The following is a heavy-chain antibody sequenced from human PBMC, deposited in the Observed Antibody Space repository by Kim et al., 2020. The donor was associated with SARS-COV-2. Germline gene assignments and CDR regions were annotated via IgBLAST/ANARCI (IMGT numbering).Heavy chain of an antibody. V-gene: IGHV4-59*01. CDR2: IYYSGST. CDR1: CGSISSYY. D-gene: IGHD5-18*01. Sequence: SETLSLTCTVSCGSISSYYWSWIRQPPGKGLEWIGYIYYSGSTNYNPSLKSRVTISVDTSKNQFSLKLSSVTAADTAVYYCARVAARLPLYYYYMDVWGKGTTVTVSS. CDR3: ARVAARLPLYYYYMDV. J-gene: IGHJ6*03.